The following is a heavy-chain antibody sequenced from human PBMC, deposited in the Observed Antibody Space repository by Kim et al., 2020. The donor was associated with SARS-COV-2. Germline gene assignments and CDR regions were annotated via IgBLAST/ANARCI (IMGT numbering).Heavy chain of an antibody. D-gene: IGHD3-10*01. CDR2: IKQDGSEN. CDR1: GFTFSSYW. CDR3: ARVAPITMVQGVIPYYYCRMDV. Sequence: GGSLRLSCAASGFTFSSYWMSWVRQAPGKGLEWVANIKQDGSENYYLDSVKGRFTISRDNAKNSLYLQMNSLRAEDTAVYYCARVAPITMVQGVIPYYYCRMDVWGPGAPVTVSS. J-gene: IGHJ6*02. V-gene: IGHV3-7*03.